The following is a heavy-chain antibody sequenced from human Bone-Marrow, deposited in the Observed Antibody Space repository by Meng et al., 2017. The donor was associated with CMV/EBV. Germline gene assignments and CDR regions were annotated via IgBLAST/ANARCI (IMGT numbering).Heavy chain of an antibody. CDR1: GYTFSSYW. V-gene: IGHV3-7*03. Sequence: GESLKISCAASGYTFSSYWMSWVRQAPGKGLEWVANIKQDGSEKYYVDSVKGRFTISSDDSNNTVYLQMNSLKAEDTAVYYCTKEKGSYSSPSDYWGQGTLVTVSS. J-gene: IGHJ4*01. CDR2: IKQDGSEK. CDR3: TKEKGSYSSPSDY. D-gene: IGHD6-13*01.